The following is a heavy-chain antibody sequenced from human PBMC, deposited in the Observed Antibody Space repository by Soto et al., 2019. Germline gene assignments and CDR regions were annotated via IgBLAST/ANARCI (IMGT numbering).Heavy chain of an antibody. Sequence: GGSLRLSCAASGFTFSSSAMHWVRQAPGKGLEWVAVVSYDGNKKEYADSVKGRFTISRDNSENTLYLQMNSLRGYDTGIYYCARDRVVAGIGEIDDRGQGTLVTVSS. V-gene: IGHV3-30-3*01. D-gene: IGHD6-19*01. CDR3: ARDRVVAGIGEIDD. J-gene: IGHJ4*02. CDR2: VSYDGNKK. CDR1: GFTFSSSA.